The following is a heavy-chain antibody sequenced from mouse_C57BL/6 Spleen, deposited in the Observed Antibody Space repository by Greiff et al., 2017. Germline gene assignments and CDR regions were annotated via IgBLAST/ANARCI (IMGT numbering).Heavy chain of an antibody. D-gene: IGHD2-2*01. J-gene: IGHJ2*01. CDR1: GYTFTSYW. CDR3: ARWAMVKLDY. V-gene: IGHV1-64*01. CDR2: IHPNSGST. Sequence: VQLQQPGAELVKPGASVKLSCKASGYTFTSYWMHWVKQRPGQGLEWVGMIHPNSGSTNYNEKFKSKATLTVDKSSSTAYMQLSSLTSEDSAVYYCARWAMVKLDYWGQGTTLTVSS.